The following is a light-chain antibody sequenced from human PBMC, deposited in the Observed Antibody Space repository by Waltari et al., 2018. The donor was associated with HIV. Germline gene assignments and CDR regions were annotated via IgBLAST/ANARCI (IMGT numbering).Light chain of an antibody. CDR3: AAWDGNLNGRV. CDR1: RSNIGDNT. Sequence: QSVLTQPPSASGTPGQRVTISCSGGRSNIGDNTVYWYQQLPGTAPRLVIYSDNGRPSGVPDRFSGSKSGTSASLAISGLQSEDEADYYCAAWDGNLNGRVFGGGTKLTVL. J-gene: IGLJ3*02. CDR2: SDN. V-gene: IGLV1-44*01.